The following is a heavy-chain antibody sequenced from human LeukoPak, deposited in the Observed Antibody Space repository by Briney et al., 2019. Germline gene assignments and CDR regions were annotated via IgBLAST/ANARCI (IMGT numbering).Heavy chain of an antibody. V-gene: IGHV3-30-3*01. J-gene: IGHJ4*02. CDR1: GFTFSSYE. CDR3: ARDLGEVAYCSGGTCPFDY. CDR2: ISYDGSNK. D-gene: IGHD2-15*01. Sequence: GGSLRLSCAASGFTFSSYEMNWVRQAPGKGLEWVAVISYDGSNKYYADSVKGRFTVSRDNSKNTLYLQMNSLRAEDTAVYYCARDLGEVAYCSGGTCPFDYWGQGTLVTVSS.